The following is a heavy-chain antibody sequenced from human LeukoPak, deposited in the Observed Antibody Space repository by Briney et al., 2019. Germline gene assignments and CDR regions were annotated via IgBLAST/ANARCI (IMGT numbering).Heavy chain of an antibody. Sequence: GSLRLSCAASGFTFSSYGMHWVRQAPGQGLEWVAVSYDGSKKYYTDSVKGRFTISRDNSQNTLYLQVNSLRAEDTAVYYCAKDWGYDSGTYLNQWGQGTLVIVSS. CDR1: GFTFSSYG. V-gene: IGHV3-30*18. CDR2: SYDGSKK. D-gene: IGHD3-10*01. CDR3: AKDWGYDSGTYLNQ. J-gene: IGHJ4*02.